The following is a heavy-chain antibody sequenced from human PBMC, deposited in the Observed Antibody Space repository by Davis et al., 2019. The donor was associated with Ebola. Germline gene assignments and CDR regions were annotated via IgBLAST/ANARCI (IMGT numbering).Heavy chain of an antibody. CDR2: ISMSGGST. V-gene: IGHV3-23*01. J-gene: IGHJ4*02. CDR1: GFTFSGYT. CDR3: ARVASSSSWYKQFDS. D-gene: IGHD6-13*01. Sequence: PGGSLRLSCTASGFTFSGYTMNWVRQAPGKGLEWVSAISMSGGSTDYADSVKGRFTISRDNSENTMYLEVNSLRTEDTAVYYCARVASSSSWYKQFDSWGQGTLVTVSS.